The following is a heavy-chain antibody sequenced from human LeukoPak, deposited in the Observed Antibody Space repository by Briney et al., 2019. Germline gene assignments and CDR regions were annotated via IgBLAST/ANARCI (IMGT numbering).Heavy chain of an antibody. CDR1: GFTFSAYA. CDR2: ISDSGGST. J-gene: IGHJ6*02. D-gene: IGHD2-15*01. V-gene: IGHV3-64D*09. Sequence: PGGSLRLSCEASGFTFSAYAMTWVRQAPGQGLEYVSAISDSGGSTYYADSVKGRFTISRDNSKNTLYLQMSSLRAEDTAVYFCVRGYSFGPYGMDVWGQGTTVTVSS. CDR3: VRGYSFGPYGMDV.